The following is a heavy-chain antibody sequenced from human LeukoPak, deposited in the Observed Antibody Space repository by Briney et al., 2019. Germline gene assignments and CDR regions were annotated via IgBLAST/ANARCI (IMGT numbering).Heavy chain of an antibody. CDR2: MNPNSGNT. Sequence: ASAKVSCKASGYTFTSYDINWVRQATGQGLEWMGWMNPNSGNTGYAQKFQGRVTMTRNTSISTAYMELSSLRSEDTAVYYCARGRGFYGSGSYWGQGTLVTVSS. V-gene: IGHV1-8*01. CDR1: GYTFTSYD. J-gene: IGHJ4*02. CDR3: ARGRGFYGSGSY. D-gene: IGHD3-10*01.